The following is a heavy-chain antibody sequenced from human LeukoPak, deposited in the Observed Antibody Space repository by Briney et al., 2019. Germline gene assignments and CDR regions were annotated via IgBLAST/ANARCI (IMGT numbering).Heavy chain of an antibody. J-gene: IGHJ4*02. CDR1: GGSRSSGDYY. CDR3: ARAIGSSPPVNYFDY. D-gene: IGHD6-6*01. V-gene: IGHV4-30-4*01. CDR2: INFSGTT. Sequence: SETLSLTCAVAGGSRSSGDYYWSWIRQPPGKGLEWIGHINFSGTTYYNPSLQSRVTISVDRSMHQFSLNLNSVTAADTAVYYCARAIGSSPPVNYFDYWGQGTLVTVSS.